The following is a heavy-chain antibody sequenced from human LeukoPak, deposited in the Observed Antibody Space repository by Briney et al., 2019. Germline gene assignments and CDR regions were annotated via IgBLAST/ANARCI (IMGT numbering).Heavy chain of an antibody. J-gene: IGHJ6*02. CDR2: IIPIFGTA. CDR3: ARSPQDIVVVPVTYYYYGMDV. D-gene: IGHD2-2*01. V-gene: IGHV1-69*13. CDR1: GGTFSSYA. Sequence: SVTVSCKASGGTFSSYAISWVRQAPGQGLEWMGGIIPIFGTANYAQKFQGRVTITADESTSTAYMELSSLRSEDTAVYYCARSPQDIVVVPVTYYYYGMDVWGQGTTVTVSS.